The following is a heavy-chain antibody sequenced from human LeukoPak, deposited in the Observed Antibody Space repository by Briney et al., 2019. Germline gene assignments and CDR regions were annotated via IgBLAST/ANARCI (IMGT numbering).Heavy chain of an antibody. V-gene: IGHV4-30-4*08. CDR3: ARQNRYCSSTSCSKFDY. J-gene: IGHJ4*02. D-gene: IGHD2-2*01. Sequence: SQTLSLTXTVSGGSISSGDYYWSWIRQPPGKGLEWVGYIYYSGSTYYNPSLKGGVTISVDTSKNQFSLKLSSVTAADTAVYYCARQNRYCSSTSCSKFDYWGQGTLVTVSS. CDR1: GGSISSGDYY. CDR2: IYYSGST.